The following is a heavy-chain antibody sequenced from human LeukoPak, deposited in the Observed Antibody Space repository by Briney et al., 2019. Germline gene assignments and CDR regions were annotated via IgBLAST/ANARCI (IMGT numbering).Heavy chain of an antibody. CDR2: ISGSSGII. V-gene: IGHV3-48*01. CDR1: GFTFSSYG. CDR3: ARDYDHSFDY. Sequence: PGGSLKLSCAASGFTFSSYGMHWVRQAPGKGLEGISYISGSSGIIKYADSVKGRFTISRDNAQNSLYLQMNSLRAEDTAVYYCARDYDHSFDYWGQGILVTVSS. D-gene: IGHD3-3*01. J-gene: IGHJ4*02.